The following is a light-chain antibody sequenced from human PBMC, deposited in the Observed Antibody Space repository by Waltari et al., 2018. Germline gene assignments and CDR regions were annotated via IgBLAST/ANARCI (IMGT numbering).Light chain of an antibody. CDR1: QSISKY. CDR2: DAS. V-gene: IGKV3-20*01. CDR3: QKYGSLPAT. J-gene: IGKJ1*01. Sequence: IMLTQSPGTLPLSPGDRATLSCRASQSISKYLAWYQQKPGQAPRLLIYDASIRATGIPDRFSGSGYGTDFSLTISRLEPEDYAVYYCQKYGSLPATFGRGTKVEIK.